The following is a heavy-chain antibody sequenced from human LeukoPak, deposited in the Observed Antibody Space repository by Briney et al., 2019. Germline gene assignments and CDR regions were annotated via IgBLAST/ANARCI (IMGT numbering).Heavy chain of an antibody. CDR3: AKDLYTGSWYYGMDV. CDR2: ISGSGGNT. V-gene: IGHV3-23*01. Sequence: GGSLRLSCAASGFTFSSYAMSWVRQAPGKGLEWVSAISGSGGNTYYADSVKGRFTISRDNSKNTLYLPMNSLRAEDTAVYYCAKDLYTGSWYYGMDVWGQGTTVTVSS. J-gene: IGHJ6*02. CDR1: GFTFSSYA. D-gene: IGHD6-6*01.